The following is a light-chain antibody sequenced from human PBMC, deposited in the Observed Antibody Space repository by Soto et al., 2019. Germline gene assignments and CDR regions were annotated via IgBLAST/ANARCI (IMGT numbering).Light chain of an antibody. CDR1: SSDVGGYNY. CDR3: TSYTSSSTLGV. V-gene: IGLV2-14*03. J-gene: IGLJ3*02. Sequence: QSALTQPASESGSAGQSITISCTGSSSDVGGYNYVSWYQQHPGKAPKLIIYDVNNRPSGVSDRFSGSKSGNTASLTISGLQAEDEADYYCTSYTSSSTLGVFGGGTKLTVL. CDR2: DVN.